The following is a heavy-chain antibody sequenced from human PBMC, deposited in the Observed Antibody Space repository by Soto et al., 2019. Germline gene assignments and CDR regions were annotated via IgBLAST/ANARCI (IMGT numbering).Heavy chain of an antibody. D-gene: IGHD2-8*01. J-gene: IGHJ6*02. CDR1: GVSISSGDYY. CDR2: IYYSGKT. CDR3: ARYTNFSPYYHGVDV. V-gene: IGHV4-30-4*01. Sequence: QVQLQESGPGLVKPSQSVSLTCTVSGVSISSGDYYWSWIHQPPGKGLEWIGYIYYSGKTNYAPSLGSRLTISIDTSRNQFSLHLMSVTAADTAIYYCARYTNFSPYYHGVDVWGQGTTVTVSS.